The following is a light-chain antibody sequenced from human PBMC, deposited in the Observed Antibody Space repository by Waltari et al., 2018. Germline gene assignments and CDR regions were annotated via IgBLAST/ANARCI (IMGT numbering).Light chain of an antibody. CDR1: QSVTTN. CDR2: GAS. CDR3: QQSDNWPPIT. J-gene: IGKJ5*01. V-gene: IGKV3-15*01. Sequence: EVVMTQSPAILSVSPGERATLSCRASQSVTTNLAWYQQKPGQAPRLLIFGASTRATGVPARFSGSGSGTDFTHTISDLQSDDFAVYYCQQSDNWPPITFGQGTRLEIK.